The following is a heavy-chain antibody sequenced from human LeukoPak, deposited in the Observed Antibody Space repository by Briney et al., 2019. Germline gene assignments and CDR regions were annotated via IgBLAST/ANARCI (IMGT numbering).Heavy chain of an antibody. D-gene: IGHD5-24*01. CDR1: GFTFSSYT. J-gene: IGHJ4*02. Sequence: GGSLRLSCAASGFTFSSYTMHWIRQAPGKGLEWVSSISGSNSYIFYADSVKGRFTVSRDNAKDSLYLQMNSLRAEDTAVYYCARGLMARYFDYWGQGTLVTVSS. CDR3: ARGLMARYFDY. V-gene: IGHV3-21*01. CDR2: ISGSNSYI.